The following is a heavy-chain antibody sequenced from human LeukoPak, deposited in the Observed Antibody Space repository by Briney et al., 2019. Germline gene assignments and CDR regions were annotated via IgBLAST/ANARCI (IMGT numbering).Heavy chain of an antibody. CDR3: ARGGLKLQSAFDI. J-gene: IGHJ3*02. D-gene: IGHD2-15*01. CDR2: IYYSGST. CDR1: GGSISSSSYY. Sequence: PSETLSLTCTDSGGSISSSSYYWGWIRQPPGKGLEWIGSIYYSGSTYYNPSLKSRVTISVDTSKNQFSLRLSSVTAADTAAYNCARGGLKLQSAFDIWGQGTMVTVSS. V-gene: IGHV4-39*01.